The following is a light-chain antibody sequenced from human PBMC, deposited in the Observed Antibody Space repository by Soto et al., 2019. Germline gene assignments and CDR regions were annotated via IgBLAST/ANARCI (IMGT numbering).Light chain of an antibody. V-gene: IGKV1-12*01. CDR1: QGISSW. Sequence: DIQMTQSPSSVSSSVGDRVTITCRASQGISSWLDWYQQKPGKAPKLLIYAASSLQSGVPSRFSGSRSGTDFTLTISSLQPEDFATYYCQPANSFPLTFGGGTKVEIK. CDR2: AAS. CDR3: QPANSFPLT. J-gene: IGKJ4*01.